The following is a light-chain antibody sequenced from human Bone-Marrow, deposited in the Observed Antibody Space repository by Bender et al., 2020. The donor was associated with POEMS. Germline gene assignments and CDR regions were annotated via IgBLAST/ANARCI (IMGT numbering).Light chain of an antibody. Sequence: QSALTQPASVSGSPGQSITISCTGTTSDIGTYNYVSWFQQHPGKAPKLLIYDVSNRPSGVSNRFSASKSGNTASLTISGLQAEDEADYYCQSTDRSLSADVLFGGGTKLTVL. V-gene: IGLV2-14*01. CDR1: TSDIGTYNY. CDR2: DVS. CDR3: QSTDRSLSADVL. J-gene: IGLJ2*01.